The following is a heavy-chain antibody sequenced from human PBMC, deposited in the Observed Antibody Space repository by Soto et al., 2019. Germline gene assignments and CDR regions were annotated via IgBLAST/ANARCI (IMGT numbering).Heavy chain of an antibody. J-gene: IGHJ3*02. CDR1: GYTFTSYD. V-gene: IGHV1-8*01. CDR2: MNPNSGNT. Sequence: EASVKVSCKASGYTFTSYDINWVRQATGQGLEWMGWMNPNSGNTGYAQKFQGRVTMTRNTSISTAYMELSSLRSEDTAVYYCARGGLPEYCSSTSCYYAFDIWGQGTVVTVSS. D-gene: IGHD2-2*01. CDR3: ARGGLPEYCSSTSCYYAFDI.